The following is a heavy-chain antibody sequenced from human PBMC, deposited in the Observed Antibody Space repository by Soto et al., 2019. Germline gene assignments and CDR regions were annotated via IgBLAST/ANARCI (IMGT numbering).Heavy chain of an antibody. CDR3: ARDPDYGTNSGLGLVDY. D-gene: IGHD4-17*01. CDR1: GGPFSDYS. V-gene: IGHV1-69*01. Sequence: QVQLVQSGAEVKKPGSSVKVSCKASGGPFSDYSINWVRQAPGQGLEWMGGIIPIFATPNYAQKFQGRVTXXXXXXXXXXXXELSNLRSEDTAIYFCARDPDYGTNSGLGLVDYWGQGTLVTVTS. J-gene: IGHJ4*02. CDR2: IIPIFATP.